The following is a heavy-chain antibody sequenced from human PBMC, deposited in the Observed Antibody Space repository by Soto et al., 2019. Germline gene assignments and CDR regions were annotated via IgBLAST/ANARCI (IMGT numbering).Heavy chain of an antibody. CDR2: ISRDGTNK. CDR3: ARSRSGAVADSFDF. V-gene: IGHV3-30*04. J-gene: IGHJ4*02. CDR1: GFTFRSYA. D-gene: IGHD3-10*01. Sequence: PGGSLRLSCVASGFTFRSYAIHWVRQAPGKGLEWVAVISRDGTNKYYVDSVKGRFTISRDNSKDTVYLQMNSLRDEDSAMFYCARSRSGAVADSFDFWGQGTLVTVSS.